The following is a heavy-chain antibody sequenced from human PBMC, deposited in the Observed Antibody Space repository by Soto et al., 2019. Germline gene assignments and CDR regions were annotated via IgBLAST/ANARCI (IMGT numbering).Heavy chain of an antibody. V-gene: IGHV4-59*03. D-gene: IGHD5-18*01. CDR2: VFYGGT. CDR3: AEYRGALYFDF. Sequence: SETLSLTCSVSGRSMSSNYWSWLRQSPDKGLEWLGYVFYGGTDYNPSLGGRVSMSVQTSKSQFSLTLSSVTAADTAVYYCAEYRGALYFDFWGQGIQVTVSS. CDR1: GRSMSSNY. J-gene: IGHJ4*02.